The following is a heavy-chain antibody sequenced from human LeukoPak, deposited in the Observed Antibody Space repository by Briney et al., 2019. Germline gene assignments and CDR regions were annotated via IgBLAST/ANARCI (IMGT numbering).Heavy chain of an antibody. V-gene: IGHV3-48*03. Sequence: GGSLRLSCEASGFTFSSYEMNWVRQAPGKGLEWVSYISGSGSSIHYADSAKGRFTISRDNAKNSLYLQMHSLRAEDTAVYYCARDRSGFYKWFDPWGQGTPVTVSS. J-gene: IGHJ5*02. D-gene: IGHD6-19*01. CDR3: ARDRSGFYKWFDP. CDR1: GFTFSSYE. CDR2: ISGSGSSI.